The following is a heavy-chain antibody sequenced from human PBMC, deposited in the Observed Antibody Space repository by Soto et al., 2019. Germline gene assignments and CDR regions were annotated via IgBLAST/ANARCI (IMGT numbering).Heavy chain of an antibody. D-gene: IGHD7-27*01. Sequence: QVQLVQSGAEVKKPGSSVKVSCKASGGTFSSYAISWVRQAPGQGLEWMGWMNPNSGNTGYAQKFQGRVTMTRNTSISTAYMELSSLRSEDTAVYYCAITSGAFDIWGQGTMVTVSS. CDR2: MNPNSGNT. J-gene: IGHJ3*02. CDR1: GGTFSSYA. V-gene: IGHV1-8*02. CDR3: AITSGAFDI.